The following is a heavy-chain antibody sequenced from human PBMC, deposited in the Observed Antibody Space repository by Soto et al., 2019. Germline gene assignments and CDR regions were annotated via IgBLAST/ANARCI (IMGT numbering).Heavy chain of an antibody. CDR1: GASLTYGGYS. D-gene: IGHD1-1*01. J-gene: IGHJ4*02. CDR2: INHLETT. CDR3: GRGGGSNSFDY. Sequence: SETLSLTCTVSGASLTYGGYSWSWIRQTPGKGLGWIGYINHLETTFYNPSFESRLTLSIDRTKNQFSLNLNSMSAADRAVDFCGRGGGSNSFDYCGQGILVTVSS. V-gene: IGHV4-30-2*01.